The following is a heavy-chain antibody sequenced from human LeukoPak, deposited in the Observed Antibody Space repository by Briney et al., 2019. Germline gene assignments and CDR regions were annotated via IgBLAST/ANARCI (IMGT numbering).Heavy chain of an antibody. CDR1: GFTFSSYA. Sequence: GGSLRLSCAASGFTFSSYAMSWGRQAPGKGLEWVSAISGSGGSTYYADSVKGRFTISRDNPKTTLYLQMNRLRAEDTAVYYCAYIYCSSTSCYDPWGQGTLVTVSS. V-gene: IGHV3-23*01. D-gene: IGHD2-2*01. CDR2: ISGSGGST. J-gene: IGHJ5*02. CDR3: AYIYCSSTSCYDP.